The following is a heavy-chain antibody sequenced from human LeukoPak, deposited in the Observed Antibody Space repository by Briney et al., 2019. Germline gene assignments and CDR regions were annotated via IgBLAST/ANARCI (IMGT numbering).Heavy chain of an antibody. J-gene: IGHJ6*02. CDR1: GGXISSSSYY. D-gene: IGHD3-22*01. V-gene: IGHV4-39*01. CDR3: ARHDSSGYYYYYYGMDV. Sequence: PSETLSLTCNVSGGXISSSSYYWGWIRQPPGKGLEWIGSIYYSGSTYYNPSLKSRVTISVDTSKNQFSLKLSSVTAADTAVYYCARHDSSGYYYYYYGMDVWGQGTTVTVSS. CDR2: IYYSGST.